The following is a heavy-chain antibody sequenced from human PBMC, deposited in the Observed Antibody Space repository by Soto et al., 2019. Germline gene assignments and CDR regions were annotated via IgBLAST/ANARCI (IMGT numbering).Heavy chain of an antibody. CDR3: ARRGDFWSGYQRLDYYYGMDV. V-gene: IGHV1-69*13. CDR2: IIPIFGTA. CDR1: GGTFSSYA. J-gene: IGHJ6*02. Sequence: SVKVSCKASGGTFSSYAISWVRQAPGQGLEWMGGIIPIFGTANYAQKFQGRVTITADESTSTAYMELSSLRSEDTAVYYCARRGDFWSGYQRLDYYYGMDVWGQGTTVTVSS. D-gene: IGHD3-3*01.